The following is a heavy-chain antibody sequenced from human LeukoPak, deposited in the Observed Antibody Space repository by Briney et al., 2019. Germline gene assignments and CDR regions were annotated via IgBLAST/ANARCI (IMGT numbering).Heavy chain of an antibody. CDR3: ASPAGKRATGLLPKGEYYFDY. V-gene: IGHV3-11*01. Sequence: GGSLRLSCAVSGFTFSDYYMSWIRQAPGKGLEGVSYISSSCINIYYADSVKGRLTISRDNDKTSLSLQMNSLRAEETAVYYGASPAGKRATGLLPKGEYYFDYWGQGTLVTVSS. D-gene: IGHD1-1*01. CDR2: ISSSCINI. CDR1: GFTFSDYY. J-gene: IGHJ4*02.